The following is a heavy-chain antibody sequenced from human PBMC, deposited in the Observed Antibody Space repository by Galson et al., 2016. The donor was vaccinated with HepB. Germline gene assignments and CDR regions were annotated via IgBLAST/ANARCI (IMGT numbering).Heavy chain of an antibody. D-gene: IGHD1-7*01. V-gene: IGHV3-53*01. Sequence: SLRLSCAASGFTVSNNYMTWVRQAPGKGLEWVSLIYSGGNTYYADSVKGRFTISRDNSKNTLYLQMNSLRTGDTAVYYCARGEITGTTGDYWGQGTLVTVSS. J-gene: IGHJ4*02. CDR3: ARGEITGTTGDY. CDR2: IYSGGNT. CDR1: GFTVSNNY.